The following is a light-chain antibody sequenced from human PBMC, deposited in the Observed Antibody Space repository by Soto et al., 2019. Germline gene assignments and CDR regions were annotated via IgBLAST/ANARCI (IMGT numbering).Light chain of an antibody. CDR3: AAWDDSLNGYV. J-gene: IGLJ1*01. Sequence: QSVLTQPPSASWTPGQRVTISCSGSSSNIGSNTVNWYQQLPGTAPKLLIYSNNQRPSGVPDRFSGSKSGTSASLAISGLQSEDEADYYCAAWDDSLNGYVFGTGTKVTDL. CDR2: SNN. CDR1: SSNIGSNT. V-gene: IGLV1-44*01.